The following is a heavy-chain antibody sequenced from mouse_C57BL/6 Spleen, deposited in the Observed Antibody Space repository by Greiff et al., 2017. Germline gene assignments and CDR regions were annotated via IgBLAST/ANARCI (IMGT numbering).Heavy chain of an antibody. D-gene: IGHD2-3*01. CDR3: ARDDGYYGFAY. CDR1: GFTFSDYG. CDR2: ISSGSSTI. J-gene: IGHJ3*01. Sequence: EVKLVESGGGLVKPGGSLKLSCAASGFTFSDYGMHWVRQAPEKGLEWVAYISSGSSTIDYADKVKGRFTISRDNAKNTLFLQMTSLRSEDTAMYYCARDDGYYGFAYWGQGTLVTVSA. V-gene: IGHV5-17*01.